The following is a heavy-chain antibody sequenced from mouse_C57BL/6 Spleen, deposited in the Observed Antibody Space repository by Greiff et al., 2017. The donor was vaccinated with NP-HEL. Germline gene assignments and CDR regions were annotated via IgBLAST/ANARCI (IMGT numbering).Heavy chain of an antibody. Sequence: VQLQQPGAELVKPGASVKLSCKASGYTFTSYWMHWVKQRPGQGLEWIGMIHPNSGSTNYNEKFKSKATLTVDKSSSTAYMQLSSLTSEDSAVYYCARSGIYDYDGYWYFEVWGTGTTVTVSS. CDR2: IHPNSGST. CDR1: GYTFTSYW. CDR3: ARSGIYDYDGYWYFEV. V-gene: IGHV1-64*01. D-gene: IGHD2-4*01. J-gene: IGHJ1*03.